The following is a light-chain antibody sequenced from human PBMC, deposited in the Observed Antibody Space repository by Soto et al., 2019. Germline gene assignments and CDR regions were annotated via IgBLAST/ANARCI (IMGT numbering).Light chain of an antibody. J-gene: IGLJ3*02. CDR1: SSDVGGYMY. Sequence: QSALTQPRSVSGSPGQSVTISCSGTSSDVGGYMYVSWYQQHPGKAPKLMIYDVNKRPSGVPDRFSGSKSGSTASLTISGLQAEDEADYYCCSYAGSFTWVFGGGTKVTVL. CDR3: CSYAGSFTWV. V-gene: IGLV2-11*01. CDR2: DVN.